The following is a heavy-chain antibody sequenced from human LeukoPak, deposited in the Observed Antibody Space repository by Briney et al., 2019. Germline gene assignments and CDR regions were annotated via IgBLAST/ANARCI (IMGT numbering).Heavy chain of an antibody. V-gene: IGHV4-39*07. Sequence: PSENLSLTCTVSGGSISSSSYYWGWIRQPPGKGLEWIGSIYYSGSTYYNPSLKSRVTISVDTSKNQFSLKLSSVTAADTAVYYCAREIYDILTGRGVFFFDYWGQGTLVTVSS. D-gene: IGHD3-9*01. J-gene: IGHJ4*02. CDR3: AREIYDILTGRGVFFFDY. CDR1: GGSISSSSYY. CDR2: IYYSGST.